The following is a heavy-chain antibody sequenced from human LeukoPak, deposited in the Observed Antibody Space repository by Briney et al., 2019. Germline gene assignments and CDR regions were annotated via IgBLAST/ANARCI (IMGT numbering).Heavy chain of an antibody. CDR3: ARDQTYSGSGIYTYFDY. J-gene: IGHJ4*02. CDR2: ISSTGST. V-gene: IGHV4-61*09. D-gene: IGHD3-10*01. CDR1: GGSISSGGHY. Sequence: SETLSLTCTVSGGSISSGGHYWSWIRQPAGKGLEYLGHISSTGSTNYNPSLRSRVTISADTSKNHFSLKLTSVTAADTAVYYCARDQTYSGSGIYTYFDYWGQGILVTVSS.